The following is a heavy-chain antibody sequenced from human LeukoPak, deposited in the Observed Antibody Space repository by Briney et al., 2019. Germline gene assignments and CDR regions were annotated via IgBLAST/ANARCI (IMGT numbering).Heavy chain of an antibody. V-gene: IGHV4-39*07. J-gene: IGHJ4*02. CDR2: IYYSGST. Sequence: SETLSLTCTVSGGSISSSSYYWGWIRQPPGKGLEWIGSIYYSGSTYYNPSLKSRVTISVDTSKNQFSLKLSSVTAADTAVYYCARRGPGYYGSGSYYKHPYYFDYWGQGTLVTVSS. CDR1: GGSISSSSYY. D-gene: IGHD3-10*01. CDR3: ARRGPGYYGSGSYYKHPYYFDY.